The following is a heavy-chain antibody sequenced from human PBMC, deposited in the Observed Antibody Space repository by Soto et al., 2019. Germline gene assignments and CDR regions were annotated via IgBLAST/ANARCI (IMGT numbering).Heavy chain of an antibody. V-gene: IGHV4-39*01. CDR3: ARRGSGHTFDY. J-gene: IGHJ4*02. CDR1: GASISRGGFH. CDR2: RYSGST. D-gene: IGHD3-10*01. Sequence: QLQLQESGPGLVKPSETLSLTCAVSGASISRGGFHWGWIRQPPGQGLEWIGSRYSGSTYYNPSLKSRVTISADTSKNQFSLTLSSVTAADTAVYYCARRGSGHTFDYWGQGTLVTVSS.